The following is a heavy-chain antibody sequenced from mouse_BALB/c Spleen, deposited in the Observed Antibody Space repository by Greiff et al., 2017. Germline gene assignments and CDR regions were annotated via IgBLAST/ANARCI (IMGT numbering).Heavy chain of an antibody. J-gene: IGHJ2*01. CDR1: GFTFSSYA. Sequence: EVKLMESGGDLVKPGGSLKLSCAASGFTFSSYAMSWVRQTPDKRLEWVATFSSGGSYTYYPDSVKGRFTISRDNAKNTLYLQMSSLKSEDTAMYYCARTDGYFRNYFDYWRQGTTLTVSS. D-gene: IGHD2-3*01. V-gene: IGHV5-6*01. CDR2: FSSGGSYT. CDR3: ARTDGYFRNYFDY.